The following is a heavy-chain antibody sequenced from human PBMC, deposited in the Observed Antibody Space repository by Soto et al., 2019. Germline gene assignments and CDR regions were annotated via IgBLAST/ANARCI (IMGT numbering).Heavy chain of an antibody. CDR3: ARDGKALEWLSGEQIYGMDV. J-gene: IGHJ6*02. V-gene: IGHV3-30-3*01. Sequence: GGSLRLSCAASGFTFSSYAMHWVRQAPGKGLEWVAVISYDGSNKYYADSVKGRFTISRDNSKNTLYLQMNSLRAEDTAVYYCARDGKALEWLSGEQIYGMDVWGQGTTVTVSS. D-gene: IGHD3-3*01. CDR2: ISYDGSNK. CDR1: GFTFSSYA.